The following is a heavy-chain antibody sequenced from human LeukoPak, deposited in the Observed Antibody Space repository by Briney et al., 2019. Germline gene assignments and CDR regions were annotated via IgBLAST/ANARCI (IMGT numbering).Heavy chain of an antibody. J-gene: IGHJ4*02. CDR2: VGHEDGTT. D-gene: IGHD3-22*01. CDR1: GSTLSKIS. CDR3: ATGAIVFDY. V-gene: IGHV1-24*01. Sequence: ASAKVFCKGSGSTLSKISIDWVRQAPGKGPEWMGSVGHEDGTTIHAQKFQGRFNMAVDTATDTAYMEMSSLMSEDTAIYYGATGAIVFDYWGQGTLVTVSS.